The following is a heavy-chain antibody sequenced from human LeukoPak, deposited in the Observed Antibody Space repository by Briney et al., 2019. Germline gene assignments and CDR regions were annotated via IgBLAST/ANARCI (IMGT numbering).Heavy chain of an antibody. J-gene: IGHJ6*02. V-gene: IGHV4-34*01. CDR1: GGSFSGYY. CDR2: INHSGST. CDR3: ASSTYRKYYYYYGMDV. D-gene: IGHD4-11*01. Sequence: SETLSLTCAVYGGSFSGYYWSWIRQPPGKGLEWIGAINHSGSTNYNPSLKSRVTISVDTSKNQFSLKLSSVTAADTAVYYCASSTYRKYYYYYGMDVWGQGTTVTVSS.